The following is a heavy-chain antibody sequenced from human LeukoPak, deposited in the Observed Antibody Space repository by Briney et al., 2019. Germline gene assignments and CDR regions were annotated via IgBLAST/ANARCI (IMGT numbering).Heavy chain of an antibody. V-gene: IGHV3-21*01. CDR1: GFTFSSYS. D-gene: IGHD3-3*01. J-gene: IGHJ4*02. CDR2: ISSSNSYI. Sequence: GGSLRLSCAASGFTFSSYSMNWVRQAPGKGLEWVSSISSSNSYIYYADSVKGRFTISRDNAKNSLYLQMNSLRAEDTAVYYCARMAGWRSYYDFWSTGVNYWGQGTLVTVSS. CDR3: ARMAGWRSYYDFWSTGVNY.